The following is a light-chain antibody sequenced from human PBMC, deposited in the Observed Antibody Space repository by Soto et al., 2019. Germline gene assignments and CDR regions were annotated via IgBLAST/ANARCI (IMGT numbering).Light chain of an antibody. V-gene: IGLV2-23*01. CDR3: CSYTSSTVV. Sequence: ALTQPASVSGSPGQSITISCTGTSSDVGTYSFVSWYQHHPGKAPKLMIFEASKRPSGVAIRFSGSKSGNTASLTISGLQAEDEADYYCCSYTSSTVVFGGGTKLTVL. J-gene: IGLJ2*01. CDR2: EAS. CDR1: SSDVGTYSF.